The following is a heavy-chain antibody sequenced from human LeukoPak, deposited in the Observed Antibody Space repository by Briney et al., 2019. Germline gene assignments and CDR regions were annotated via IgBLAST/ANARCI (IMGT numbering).Heavy chain of an antibody. CDR2: IYHSGST. Sequence: SQTLSLTCAVPGGSISSGGYSWSWIRQPPGKGLEWIGYIYHSGSTYYNPSLKSRVTISVDRSKNQFSLKLSSVTAADTAVYYCASFPAYYYDSSGYKWGQGTLVTVSS. CDR1: GGSISSGGYS. V-gene: IGHV4-30-2*01. J-gene: IGHJ4*02. CDR3: ASFPAYYYDSSGYK. D-gene: IGHD3-22*01.